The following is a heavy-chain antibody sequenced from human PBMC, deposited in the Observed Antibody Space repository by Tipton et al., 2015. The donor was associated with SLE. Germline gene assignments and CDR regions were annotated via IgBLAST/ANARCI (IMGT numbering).Heavy chain of an antibody. CDR1: GGSLTSGGYY. J-gene: IGHJ4*02. V-gene: IGHV4-31*03. Sequence: TLSLTCTVSGGSLTSGGYYWSWIRLSPGKGLEWIGYIYYSGSTYYNPSLNSRITISMDTSKNQLSLRLASVTAADTAVYFCARDRGGYCGGGACYYFDHWGQGTLVTVSS. D-gene: IGHD2-15*01. CDR2: IYYSGST. CDR3: ARDRGGYCGGGACYYFDH.